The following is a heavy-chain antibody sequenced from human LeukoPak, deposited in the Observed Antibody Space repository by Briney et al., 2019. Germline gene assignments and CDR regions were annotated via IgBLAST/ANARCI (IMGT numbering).Heavy chain of an antibody. CDR3: AKDTRGVSWPTQLDY. V-gene: IGHV3-30*18. D-gene: IGHD2-2*01. Sequence: GGSLRLSCAASGFTLSSYGMHWVRQAPGKGLEWVAVISYDGSNKYYADSVKGRFTISRDNSKNTLYLQMNSLRAEDTAVYYCAKDTRGVSWPTQLDYWGQGTLVTVSS. CDR2: ISYDGSNK. J-gene: IGHJ4*02. CDR1: GFTLSSYG.